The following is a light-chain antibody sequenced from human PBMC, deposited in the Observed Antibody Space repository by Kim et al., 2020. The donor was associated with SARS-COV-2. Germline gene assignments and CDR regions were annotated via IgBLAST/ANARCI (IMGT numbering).Light chain of an antibody. CDR1: QSISSS. Sequence: ASVGDRVTITCRASQSISSSLAWFQQTAGKAPKLLIHGASSLQSGVPSRFSGSGSGTDFTLSISSLQPEDFATYYCQQAHSFPLTFGGGTKVDIK. CDR2: GAS. J-gene: IGKJ4*01. CDR3: QQAHSFPLT. V-gene: IGKV1-12*01.